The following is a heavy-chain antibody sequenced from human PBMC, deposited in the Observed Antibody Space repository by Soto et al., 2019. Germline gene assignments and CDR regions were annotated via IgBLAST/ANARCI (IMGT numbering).Heavy chain of an antibody. CDR1: GGSFSGYY. Sequence: PSETLSPTCAVYGGSFSGYYWSWIRQPPGQGLEWKGEIYRTGSTNYNPSLKSRVTISLDKSENQFSLKVTSLTAADTAVYYCASRDPGNSVDYWGQGTLVTVSS. V-gene: IGHV4-34*01. CDR3: ASRDPGNSVDY. CDR2: IYRTGST. J-gene: IGHJ4*02. D-gene: IGHD5-12*01.